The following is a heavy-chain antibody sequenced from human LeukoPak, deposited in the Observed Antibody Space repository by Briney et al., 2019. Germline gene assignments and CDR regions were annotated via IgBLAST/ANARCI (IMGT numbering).Heavy chain of an antibody. Sequence: PGGSLRLSCVASGFTFGNYWMSWVRQAPGKGLEFVANIKRDGSYKNYVDSVKGRFTISSDNAENSVHLQMHSLRAEDTAIYYCARDPGSSSFDYWGQGALVIVSS. CDR2: IKRDGSYK. CDR3: ARDPGSSSFDY. CDR1: GFTFGNYW. V-gene: IGHV3-7*01. J-gene: IGHJ4*01. D-gene: IGHD6-13*01.